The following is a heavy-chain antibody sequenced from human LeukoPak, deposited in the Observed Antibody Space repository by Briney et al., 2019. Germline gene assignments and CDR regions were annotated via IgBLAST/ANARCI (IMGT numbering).Heavy chain of an antibody. V-gene: IGHV4-59*01. CDR1: GGSISSYY. D-gene: IGHD6-13*01. J-gene: IGHJ4*03. CDR3: AGGGGYSSDY. Sequence: SETLSLTCTVSGGSISSYYWSWIRQPTGKGLEWIGYIYYSGSTDYNPSLKSRVTISVDTSKNQFSLKLSSVTAADTAVYYCAGGGGYSSDYWGQGTTVTVSS. CDR2: IYYSGST.